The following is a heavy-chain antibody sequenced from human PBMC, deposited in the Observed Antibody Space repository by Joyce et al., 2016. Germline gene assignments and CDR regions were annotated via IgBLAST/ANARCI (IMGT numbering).Heavy chain of an antibody. CDR1: GASISSGGFY. CDR2: IYYSGST. CDR3: ARERETTYSDTEVGAFDI. D-gene: IGHD2/OR15-2a*01. V-gene: IGHV4-31*03. J-gene: IGHJ3*02. Sequence: QVQLQESGPGLVKLSQTLSLTCSVPGASISSGGFYWTWTRQHPGKGLEWIGFIYYSGSTYYNPSLKSRATSSVDTSKNEFSLDLISVTAADTAVYYCARERETTYSDTEVGAFDIWGLGTMVTVSS.